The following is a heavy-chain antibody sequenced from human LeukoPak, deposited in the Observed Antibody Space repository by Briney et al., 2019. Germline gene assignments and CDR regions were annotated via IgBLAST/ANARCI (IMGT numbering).Heavy chain of an antibody. CDR1: GFTFSSYG. J-gene: IGHJ3*02. CDR2: ISGSGGST. Sequence: GGSLRLSCAASGFTFSSYGMHWVRQAPGKGLEWVSAISGSGGSTYYADSVKGRFTISRDNSKNTLYLQMNSLRAEDTAVYYCAKDWDDAFDIWGQGTMVTVSS. D-gene: IGHD1-26*01. V-gene: IGHV3-23*01. CDR3: AKDWDDAFDI.